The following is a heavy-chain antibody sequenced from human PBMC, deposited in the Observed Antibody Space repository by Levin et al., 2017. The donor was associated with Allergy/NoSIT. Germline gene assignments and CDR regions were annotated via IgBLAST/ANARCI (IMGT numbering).Heavy chain of an antibody. D-gene: IGHD4-17*01. CDR2: ISGSGGST. CDR3: AKGGECDYGDYGACYYYGMDV. CDR1: GFTFSSYA. J-gene: IGHJ6*02. Sequence: PGESLKISCAASGFTFSSYAMSWVRQAPGKGLEWVSAISGSGGSTYYADSVKGRFTISRDNSKNTLYLQMNSLRAEDTAVYYCAKGGECDYGDYGACYYYGMDVWGQGTTVTVSS. V-gene: IGHV3-23*01.